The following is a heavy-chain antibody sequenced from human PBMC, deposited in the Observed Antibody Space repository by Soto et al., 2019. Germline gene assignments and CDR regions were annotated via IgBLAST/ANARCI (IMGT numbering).Heavy chain of an antibody. CDR1: GGSISSYY. J-gene: IGHJ6*02. Sequence: ETLSVTCTVSGGSISSYYWSWIRQPAGKGLEWIGRIYTSGSTNYNPSLKSRVTMSVDTSKNQFSLKLSSVTAADTAVYYCARVGSSWYYGMDVWGQGTTVTVSS. D-gene: IGHD6-13*01. CDR2: IYTSGST. CDR3: ARVGSSWYYGMDV. V-gene: IGHV4-4*07.